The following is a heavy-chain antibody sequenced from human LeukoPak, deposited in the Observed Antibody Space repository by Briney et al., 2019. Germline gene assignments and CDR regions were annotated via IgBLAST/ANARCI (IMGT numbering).Heavy chain of an antibody. CDR3: ARARRGLWFGELLYRRNQDYYYDMDD. CDR2: IYHTGST. V-gene: IGHV4-38-2*02. D-gene: IGHD3-10*01. CDR1: YSSSTSGHF. J-gene: IGHJ6*03. Sequence: SETLSLTCNVSYSSSTSGHFYVWIRQPPGKGLEWIGSIYHTGSTYYSPSLKSRVTISRDTSKNQFSLILSSVTAADTAVYYCARARRGLWFGELLYRRNQDYYYDMDDWGKGPRSPSP.